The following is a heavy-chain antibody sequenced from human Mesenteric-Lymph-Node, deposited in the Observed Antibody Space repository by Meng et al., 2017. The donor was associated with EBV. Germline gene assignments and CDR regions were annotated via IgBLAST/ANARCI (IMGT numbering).Heavy chain of an antibody. D-gene: IGHD2-21*01. CDR2: IHYSGST. J-gene: IGHJ4*02. V-gene: IGHV4-61*01. CDR1: GGSVSSGSHS. Sequence: QGQLQESGPGLVKPSETLSLICTVSGGSVSSGSHSWSWMRQPPGKGLEWIGYIHYSGSTNYNPSLMSRVTISVDTSKNQFSLKLSSVTAADTAVYYCARGWTLTYCGAWGQGTLVTVSS. CDR3: ARGWTLTYCGA.